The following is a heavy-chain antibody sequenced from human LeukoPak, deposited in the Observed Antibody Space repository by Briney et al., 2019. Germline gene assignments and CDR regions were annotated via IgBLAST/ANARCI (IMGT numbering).Heavy chain of an antibody. V-gene: IGHV3-30*01. Sequence: GGSLSLSCAASGFTFSSYAMHWVRQAPGKGLEWVAVISYDGSNKYYADSVKGRFTISRDNSRNTLYLQMNSLRAEDTAVYYCARVGTPITMIVVVDNWFDPWGQGTLVTVSS. CDR3: ARVGTPITMIVVVDNWFDP. CDR1: GFTFSSYA. CDR2: ISYDGSNK. J-gene: IGHJ5*02. D-gene: IGHD3-22*01.